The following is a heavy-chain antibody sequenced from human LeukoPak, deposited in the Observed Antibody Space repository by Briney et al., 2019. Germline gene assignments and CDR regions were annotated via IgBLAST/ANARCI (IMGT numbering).Heavy chain of an antibody. CDR1: GGSFXXXX. J-gene: IGHJ4*02. CDR3: ARDEVVPAXXXSSGS. Sequence: SLTXAVYGGSFXXXXWSWXRXXPGXGXEWXXEINHSGSTNYNPSLKSRVTISVDTSKNQFSLKLSSVTAADTAVYYCARDEVVPAXXXSSGSWGQGTLVTXSX. D-gene: IGHD3-22*01. CDR2: INHSGST. V-gene: IGHV4-34*01.